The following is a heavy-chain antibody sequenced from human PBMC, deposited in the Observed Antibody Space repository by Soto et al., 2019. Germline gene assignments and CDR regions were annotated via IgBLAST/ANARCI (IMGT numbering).Heavy chain of an antibody. D-gene: IGHD3-22*01. CDR2: INAGNGNT. J-gene: IGHJ4*02. CDR1: GYTFTSYA. Sequence: ASVKVSCKASGYTFTSYAMHWVRQAPGQRLEWMGWINAGNGNTKYSQKFQGRVTITRDTSASTAYMELSSLRSEDTAVYYCARSGGYYDSSGAFDYWGEGTLGTVSS. V-gene: IGHV1-3*01. CDR3: ARSGGYYDSSGAFDY.